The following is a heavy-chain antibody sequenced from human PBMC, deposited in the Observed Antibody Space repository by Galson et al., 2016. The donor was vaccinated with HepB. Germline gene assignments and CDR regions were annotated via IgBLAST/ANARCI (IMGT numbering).Heavy chain of an antibody. J-gene: IGHJ6*02. Sequence: QSGAEVKKPGESLKISCQGSRDSFTGYWIAWVRQMPGKGLEWMGIIYPGDSDAKYSPSFQGHVTSSADKSTTTAYLQWSSLTVADSAIYYCARVMVRGTHCLDVWGQGTTVTVSS. CDR2: IYPGDSDA. V-gene: IGHV5-51*01. CDR1: RDSFTGYW. CDR3: ARVMVRGTHCLDV. D-gene: IGHD3-10*01.